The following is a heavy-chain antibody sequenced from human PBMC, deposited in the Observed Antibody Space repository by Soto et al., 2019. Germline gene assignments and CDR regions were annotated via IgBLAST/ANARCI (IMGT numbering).Heavy chain of an antibody. CDR2: IIPIFGTA. J-gene: IGHJ6*02. CDR1: GGTFSSYA. V-gene: IGHV1-69*13. CDR3: AREKVPAASLDYYYGMDV. Sequence: SVKVSCNASGGTFSSYAISWVRQAPGQGLEWMGGIIPIFGTANYAQKFQGRVTITADESTSTAYMELSSLRSEDTAVYYCAREKVPAASLDYYYGMDVWGQGTTVTVSS. D-gene: IGHD2-2*01.